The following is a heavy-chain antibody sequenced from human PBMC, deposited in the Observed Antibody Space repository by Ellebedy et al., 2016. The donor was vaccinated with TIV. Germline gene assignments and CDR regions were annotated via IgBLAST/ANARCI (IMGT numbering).Heavy chain of an antibody. CDR1: GFSFSNFW. CDR3: AREIWFGELRDWFDP. D-gene: IGHD3-10*01. J-gene: IGHJ5*02. Sequence: GESLKISCAAWGFSFSNFWMSWVRQAPGEGLEWVSIIYRGGSTYYADSVKGRFTISRDNSKNTLYLQMNSLRVEDTAVYYCAREIWFGELRDWFDPWGQGTQVTVSS. V-gene: IGHV3-53*01. CDR2: IYRGGST.